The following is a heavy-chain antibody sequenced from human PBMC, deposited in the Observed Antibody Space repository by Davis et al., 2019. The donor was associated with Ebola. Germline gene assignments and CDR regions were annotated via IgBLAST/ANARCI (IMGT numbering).Heavy chain of an antibody. CDR2: IYDSGTT. Sequence: SETLSLTCSVSGGSISSGHHWGWVRQPPGKGLEWIGTIYDSGTTDYNPSLKSRATISVDTSKKQFSLELTSVSAADTAVYCCARFNSWGYSWFDPWGQGTLVTVSS. J-gene: IGHJ5*02. D-gene: IGHD3-16*01. V-gene: IGHV4-38-2*02. CDR1: GGSISSGHH. CDR3: ARFNSWGYSWFDP.